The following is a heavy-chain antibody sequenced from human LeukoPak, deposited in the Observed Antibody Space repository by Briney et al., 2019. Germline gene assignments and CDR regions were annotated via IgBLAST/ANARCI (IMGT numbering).Heavy chain of an antibody. J-gene: IGHJ4*02. Sequence: ASVKVSCKASGYTFTSYYMHWVRQAPGQGLEWMGIINPSGGSTSYAQKFQGRVTMTRDMSTSTVYMELSSLRSDDTAVYYCARVKWGDISAAGLDYWGQGTLVTVSS. CDR3: ARVKWGDISAAGLDY. CDR1: GYTFTSYY. CDR2: INPSGGST. V-gene: IGHV1-46*01. D-gene: IGHD6-13*01.